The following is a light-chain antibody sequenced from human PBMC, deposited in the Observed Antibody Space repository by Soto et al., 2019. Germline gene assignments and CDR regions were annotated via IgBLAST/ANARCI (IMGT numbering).Light chain of an antibody. J-gene: IGLJ1*01. Sequence: QSVLTQPASVSGSPGQSITISCTGTSSDVGGYNYVSWYQHHPGKAPKLMIFDVSNRPSGVSNCFSGSKSGNTASLTISGLQPEDEADYYCSSYTTSNTRQIVFGTGTKSPS. V-gene: IGLV2-14*03. CDR3: SSYTTSNTRQIV. CDR2: DVS. CDR1: SSDVGGYNY.